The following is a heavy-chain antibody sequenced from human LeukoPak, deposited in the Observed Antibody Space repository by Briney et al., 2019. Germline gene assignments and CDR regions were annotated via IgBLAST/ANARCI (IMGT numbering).Heavy chain of an antibody. CDR3: ARASALGFEIMIDY. D-gene: IGHD3-16*01. Sequence: SETLSLTCTVSGGSISSYYWSWIRQPPGKGLEWIGYIYYSGNTNYNPSLKSRVTISVDTSKNQFSLKLSSVTAADTAVYYCARASALGFEIMIDYWGQGTLVTVSS. J-gene: IGHJ4*02. CDR1: GGSISSYY. V-gene: IGHV4-59*01. CDR2: IYYSGNT.